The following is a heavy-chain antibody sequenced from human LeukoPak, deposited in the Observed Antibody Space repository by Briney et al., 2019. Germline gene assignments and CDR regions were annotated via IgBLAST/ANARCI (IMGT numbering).Heavy chain of an antibody. J-gene: IGHJ4*02. Sequence: PGGSLRLSCAASGFTISSNYMSWVRQAPGKGLEWVSVIYSGGSTYYADSVKGRFTISRDNAKNSLYLQMNSLRAEDTAVYYCAKDRGRYCSGGSCYPLDYWGQGTLVTVSS. CDR1: GFTISSNY. CDR3: AKDRGRYCSGGSCYPLDY. CDR2: IYSGGST. D-gene: IGHD2-15*01. V-gene: IGHV3-53*01.